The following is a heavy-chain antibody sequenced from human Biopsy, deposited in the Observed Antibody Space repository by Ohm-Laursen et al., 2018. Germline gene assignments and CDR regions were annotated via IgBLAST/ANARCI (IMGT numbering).Heavy chain of an antibody. CDR1: GGSITADF. J-gene: IGHJ4*02. V-gene: IGHV4-59*08. CDR3: VRLNRRGNIIFFDY. CDR2: RFHSGSP. Sequence: GTLSLTCTVSGGSITADFWTWIRQTPGERLEWIGYRFHSGSPMYNPSLKSRVTISVDTSTSQFSLTLTSVTAAETAVYYCVRLNRRGNIIFFDYWGRGTLVTVSS. D-gene: IGHD3/OR15-3a*01.